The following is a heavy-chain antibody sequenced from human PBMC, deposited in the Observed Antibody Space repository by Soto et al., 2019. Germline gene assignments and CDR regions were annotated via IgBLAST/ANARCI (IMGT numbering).Heavy chain of an antibody. CDR2: IDPSDSYT. D-gene: IGHD2-2*02. Sequence: PGESLKISCKGSGCSFTSYWISWVRQMPGKGLEWMGRIDPSDSYTNYSPSFQGHVTISADKSISTAYLQWSSLKASDTAMYYCAIPIVVVPVAILRDLDAFDIWGQGTMVTVSS. J-gene: IGHJ3*02. V-gene: IGHV5-10-1*01. CDR1: GCSFTSYW. CDR3: AIPIVVVPVAILRDLDAFDI.